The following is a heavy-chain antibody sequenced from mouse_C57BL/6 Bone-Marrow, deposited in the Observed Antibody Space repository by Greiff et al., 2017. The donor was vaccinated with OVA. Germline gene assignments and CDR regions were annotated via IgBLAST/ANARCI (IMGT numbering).Heavy chain of an antibody. Sequence: VQLQQSGAELVKPGASVKLSCTASGFNIKDYYMHWVKQRTEQGLEWIGRIDPADGKTKYAPKFQGKATITADTSSNTAYLQLSSLTSEDTAVYYCARSNFYFDYWGQGTTLTVSS. CDR1: GFNIKDYY. CDR3: ARSNFYFDY. D-gene: IGHD2-5*01. J-gene: IGHJ2*01. V-gene: IGHV14-2*01. CDR2: IDPADGKT.